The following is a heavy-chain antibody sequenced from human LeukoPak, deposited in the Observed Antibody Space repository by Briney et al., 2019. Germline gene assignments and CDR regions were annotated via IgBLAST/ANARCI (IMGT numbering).Heavy chain of an antibody. V-gene: IGHV3-7*01. D-gene: IGHD2/OR15-2a*01. Sequence: GGAPRLSCAASGFSFRRYWMSWVRQAPGKGLEWVANIRQDGSEKYYVDSVEGRFTICRDNAKKSLQRQMNSLRGEDAAVYYCASDRSMSGRPFSNCFDPWGQGTLVSVSS. CDR3: ASDRSMSGRPFSNCFDP. CDR1: GFSFRRYW. CDR2: IRQDGSEK. J-gene: IGHJ5*02.